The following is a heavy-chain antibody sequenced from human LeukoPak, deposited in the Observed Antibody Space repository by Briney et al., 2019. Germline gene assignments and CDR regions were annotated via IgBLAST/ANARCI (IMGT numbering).Heavy chain of an antibody. CDR3: ARYYYGSGSPPLMDV. CDR1: GGSFSGYY. J-gene: IGHJ6*02. V-gene: IGHV4-34*01. D-gene: IGHD3-10*01. Sequence: SETLSLTCAVYGGSFSGYYWSWIRQPPGKGLEWIGEINHSGSTNYNPSLKSRVTISVDTSKNQFSLKLSSVTAADTAVYYCARYYYGSGSPPLMDVWGQGTTVTVSS. CDR2: INHSGST.